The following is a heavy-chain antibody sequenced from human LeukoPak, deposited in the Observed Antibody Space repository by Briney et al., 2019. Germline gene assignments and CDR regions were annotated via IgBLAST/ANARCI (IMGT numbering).Heavy chain of an antibody. CDR2: IWYDGSNK. D-gene: IGHD5-24*01. V-gene: IGHV3-33*01. Sequence: GGSLRLSCAASGFTFSSYGMHWVRQAPGKGLGWVAVIWYDGSNKYYADSVKGRFTISRDNSKNTLYLQMNSLRAEDTAVYYCARDVEMATIRYFDYWGQGTLVTVSS. CDR3: ARDVEMATIRYFDY. CDR1: GFTFSSYG. J-gene: IGHJ4*02.